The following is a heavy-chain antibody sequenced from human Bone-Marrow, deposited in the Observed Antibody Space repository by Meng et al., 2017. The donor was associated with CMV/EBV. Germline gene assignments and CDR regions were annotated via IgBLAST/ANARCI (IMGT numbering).Heavy chain of an antibody. CDR3: ARVATWYCSSTSCSYFDY. Sequence: GESLKISCKGSGYSFTSYWIGWVRQMPGKGLEWMGITYPGDSDTRYSPSFQGQVTISADKSISTAYLQWSSLKASDTAMYYCARVATWYCSSTSCSYFDYWGQGTLVTVSS. CDR1: GYSFTSYW. J-gene: IGHJ4*02. V-gene: IGHV5-51*01. D-gene: IGHD2-2*01. CDR2: TYPGDSDT.